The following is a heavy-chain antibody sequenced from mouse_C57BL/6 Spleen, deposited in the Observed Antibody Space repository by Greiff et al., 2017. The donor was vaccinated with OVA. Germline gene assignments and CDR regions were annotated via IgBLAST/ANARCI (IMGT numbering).Heavy chain of an antibody. CDR3: ARAGDYGGAWFAY. D-gene: IGHD2-4*01. V-gene: IGHV3-6*01. CDR1: GYSITSGYY. Sequence: EVQLQESGPGLVKPSQSLSLTCSVTGYSITSGYYWNWIRQFPGNKLEWMGYISYDGSNNYNPSLKNRISITRDTSKNQCFLKLNSVTTEDTATYYCARAGDYGGAWFAYWGQGTLVTVSA. J-gene: IGHJ3*01. CDR2: ISYDGSN.